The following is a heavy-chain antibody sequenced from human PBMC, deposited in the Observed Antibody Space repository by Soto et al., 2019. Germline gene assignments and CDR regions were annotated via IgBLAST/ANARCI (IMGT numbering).Heavy chain of an antibody. CDR2: INPSGGST. V-gene: IGHV1-46*01. CDR3: ARATENDAFDI. CDR1: GYTFTSYY. J-gene: IGHJ3*02. Sequence: GASVKVSCKGAGYTFTSYYMHWGRQAPGQGLEWMGIINPSGGSTSYAQKFQGRVTMTRDTSTSTVYMELSSLRSEDTAVYYCARATENDAFDIWGQGTMVTVSS. D-gene: IGHD4-17*01.